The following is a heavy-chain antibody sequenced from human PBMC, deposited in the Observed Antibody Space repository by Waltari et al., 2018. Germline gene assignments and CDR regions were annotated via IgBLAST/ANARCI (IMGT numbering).Heavy chain of an antibody. CDR2: VYSTGNT. V-gene: IGHV4-59*01. Sequence: QVQLQESGPGLVKSSETLSLTCTVSGGSIRGYYWTLIRQPPGKGLEWIAYVYSTGNTNSNPSLKSRVTISLDMSKNQLSLQLKSVTAADTAIYYCARLCGGDCSGAFDIWGQGTLVTVST. J-gene: IGHJ3*02. D-gene: IGHD2-21*02. CDR3: ARLCGGDCSGAFDI. CDR1: GGSIRGYY.